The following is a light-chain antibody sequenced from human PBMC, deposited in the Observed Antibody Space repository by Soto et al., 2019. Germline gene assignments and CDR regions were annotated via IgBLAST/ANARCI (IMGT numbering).Light chain of an antibody. CDR3: QHYGSALFT. J-gene: IGKJ3*01. CDR2: GAS. CDR1: QSFSSSY. Sequence: EIVLTQSPGTLSLSPGERATFSCRASQSFSSSYLAWYQQKPGQAPRLLIYGASSRATGIPDRFSGSGSGTDFTLTISSLEPEDFAVYYCQHYGSALFTFGPGTKVDVK. V-gene: IGKV3-20*01.